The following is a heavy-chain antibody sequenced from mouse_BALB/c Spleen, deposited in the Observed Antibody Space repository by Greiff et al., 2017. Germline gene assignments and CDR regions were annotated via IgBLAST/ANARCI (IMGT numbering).Heavy chain of an antibody. J-gene: IGHJ4*01. V-gene: IGHV5-4*02. D-gene: IGHD2-14*01. CDR1: GFTFSDYY. CDR3: ARAYYRYDGYAMDY. CDR2: ISDGGSYT. Sequence: EVKLMESGGGLVKPGGSLKLSCAASGFTFSDYYMYWVRQTPEKRLEWVATISDGGSYTYYPDSVKGRFTISRDNAKNNLYLQMSSLKSEDTAMYYCARAYYRYDGYAMDYWGQGTS.